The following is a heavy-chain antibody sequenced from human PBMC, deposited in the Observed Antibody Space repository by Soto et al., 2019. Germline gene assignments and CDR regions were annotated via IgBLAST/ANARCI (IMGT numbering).Heavy chain of an antibody. D-gene: IGHD5-18*01. CDR2: INHSGST. CDR1: GGSISSGGYY. Sequence: PSETLSLTCTVSGGSISSGGYYWSWIRQPPGKGLKWIGEINHSGSTNYNPSLKSRVTISVDTSKNQFSLKLSSVTAADTAVYYCARTAVDTAMVSGYYYGMDVWGQGTTVTVSS. V-gene: IGHV4-39*07. J-gene: IGHJ6*02. CDR3: ARTAVDTAMVSGYYYGMDV.